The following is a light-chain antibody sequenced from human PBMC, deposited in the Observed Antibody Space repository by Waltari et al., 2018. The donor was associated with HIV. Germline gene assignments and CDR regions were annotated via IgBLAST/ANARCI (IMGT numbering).Light chain of an antibody. CDR2: GNI. CDR1: SSNIGAGYD. CDR3: AAWDDSRNAHVV. V-gene: IGLV1-40*01. J-gene: IGLJ2*01. Sequence: QSVLTQPPSVSGAPGQRVTISCTGSSSNIGAGYDVHWYQQLPGTAPKLLINGNINRPSGVSDRFSDFKSGTSASLAISGLQSEDEADYYCAAWDDSRNAHVVFGGGTKLTVL.